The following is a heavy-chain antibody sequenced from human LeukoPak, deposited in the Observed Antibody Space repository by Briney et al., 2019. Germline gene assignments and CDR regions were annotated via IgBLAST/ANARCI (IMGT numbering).Heavy chain of an antibody. CDR1: GFTFSDYY. V-gene: IGHV3-11*01. D-gene: IGHD3-22*01. CDR3: ARDLDIVVVMTGFDP. J-gene: IGHJ5*02. CDR2: ISSSGSTI. Sequence: GGSLRLSCAAPGFTFSDYYMSWIRQAPGKGLEWVSYISSSGSTIYYADSVKGRFTISRDNAKNSLYLQMNSLGAEDTAVYYCARDLDIVVVMTGFDPWGQGTLVTVSS.